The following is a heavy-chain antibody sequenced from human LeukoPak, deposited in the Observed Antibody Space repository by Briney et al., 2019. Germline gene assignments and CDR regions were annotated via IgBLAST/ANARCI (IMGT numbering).Heavy chain of an antibody. CDR2: IYYSGST. D-gene: IGHD2-2*01. J-gene: IGHJ5*02. CDR1: GGSISSYY. Sequence: SETLSLTCTVSGGSISSYYWSWIRQLPGKGLEWIGYIYYSGSTNYNPSLKSRVTISVDTSKNQFSLKLSSVTAADTAVYYCARGVVPAAMGEPIWFDPWGQGTLVTVSS. CDR3: ARGVVPAAMGEPIWFDP. V-gene: IGHV4-59*01.